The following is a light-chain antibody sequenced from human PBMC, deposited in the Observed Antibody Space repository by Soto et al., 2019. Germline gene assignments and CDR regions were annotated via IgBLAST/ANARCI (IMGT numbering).Light chain of an antibody. CDR3: QQYNEWPPFT. V-gene: IGKV3-15*01. CDR2: AAS. Sequence: EIVMTQSPATLSVSPGERATLSCRASQSVRSNLAWYQQKPGQAPRLVIYAASTRATGIPDRFSGSVSGTEFTLPISSLQSEDFAVYYCQQYNEWPPFTFGPGTRLEIK. J-gene: IGKJ5*01. CDR1: QSVRSN.